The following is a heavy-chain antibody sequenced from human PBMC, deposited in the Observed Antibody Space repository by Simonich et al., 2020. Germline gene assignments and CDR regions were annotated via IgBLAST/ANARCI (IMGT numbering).Heavy chain of an antibody. CDR2: IKQDGREK. CDR1: GFTFSSYW. J-gene: IGHJ4*02. CDR3: ARDREVYGSGSYYNY. V-gene: IGHV3-7*01. D-gene: IGHD3-10*01. Sequence: EVQLVESGGGLVQPGGSLRLSCAASGFTFSSYWMSWARQAPGKGLEWGEKIKQDGREKYYVDSVKGRLTSSRDNAKNSLYLQMNSLRAEDTAVYYCARDREVYGSGSYYNYWGQGTLVTVSS.